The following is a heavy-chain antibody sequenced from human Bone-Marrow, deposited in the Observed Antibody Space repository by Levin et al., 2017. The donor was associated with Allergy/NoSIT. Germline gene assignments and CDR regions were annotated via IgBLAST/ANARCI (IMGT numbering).Heavy chain of an antibody. CDR2: INYRGST. CDR1: GESFSDFY. CDR3: AAGRKVRGFVRYWIDP. Sequence: NTSETLSLTCAVYGESFSDFYWSWIRQSPGEGLEWIGEINYRGSTDYNPSLTSRVTISVYTSKNQFSLKVTSVTAADTAVYYWAAGRKVRGFVRYWIDPWGQGILVTVSS. J-gene: IGHJ5*02. D-gene: IGHD3-10*01. V-gene: IGHV4-34*01.